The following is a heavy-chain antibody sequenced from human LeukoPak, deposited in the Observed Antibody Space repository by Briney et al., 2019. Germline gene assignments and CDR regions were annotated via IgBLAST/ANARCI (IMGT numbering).Heavy chain of an antibody. CDR3: AKTPTALVRGGYYFDS. D-gene: IGHD6-6*01. Sequence: NPSETLSLTCAVYGGSFSDYYWNWIRQPAGKGLEWIGEINHSGSTNYNPSLKTRVTISVDTSKNQFSLKLNSVTAADTAVYFCAKTPTALVRGGYYFDSWGQGTLVTVSS. CDR2: INHSGST. CDR1: GGSFSDYY. J-gene: IGHJ4*02. V-gene: IGHV4-34*01.